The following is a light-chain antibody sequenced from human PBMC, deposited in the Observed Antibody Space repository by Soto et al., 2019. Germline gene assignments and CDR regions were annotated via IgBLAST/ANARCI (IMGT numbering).Light chain of an antibody. V-gene: IGKV1-5*03. CDR2: EAS. J-gene: IGKJ1*01. CDR1: QSISDS. Sequence: GDRVTITCRASQSISDSVAWYQQKPGKAPKLLIYEASNLKSGVPSRFSGSGSGTEYTLTISSLQPDDFASYYCQQYNGYWTFGQGTKVEIK. CDR3: QQYNGYWT.